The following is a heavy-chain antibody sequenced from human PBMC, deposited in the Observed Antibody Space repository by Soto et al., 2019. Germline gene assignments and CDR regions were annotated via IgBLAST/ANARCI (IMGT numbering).Heavy chain of an antibody. CDR3: ARVRGSSSWSRVGGFDY. D-gene: IGHD6-13*01. J-gene: IGHJ4*02. CDR1: GYSISSGYY. CDR2: IYHSGST. V-gene: IGHV4-38-2*01. Sequence: SETLSLACAVSGYSISSGYYWGWIRQPPGKVRGWSGSIYHSGSTYYNPSLKSRVTISVDTSKNQFSLKLSSVTAADTAVYYCARVRGSSSWSRVGGFDYWGQGTLVTVS.